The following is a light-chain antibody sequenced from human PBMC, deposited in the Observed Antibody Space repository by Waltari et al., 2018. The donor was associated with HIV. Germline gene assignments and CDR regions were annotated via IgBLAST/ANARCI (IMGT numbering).Light chain of an antibody. J-gene: IGKJ5*01. V-gene: IGKV3-11*01. CDR2: AAS. CDR3: QQRSNWPPVT. CDR1: QSVGTL. Sequence: EIVLTQSPATLSLSPGERATLSCRASQSVGTLLAWYQQKPGQAPRLLIDAASNRPTGIPARFSGSGSGTDFTLTISGLEPEDFAIYYCQQRSNWPPVTFGQGTRLEI.